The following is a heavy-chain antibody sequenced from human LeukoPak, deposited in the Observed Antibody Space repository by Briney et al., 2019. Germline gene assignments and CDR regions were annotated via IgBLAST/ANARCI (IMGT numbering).Heavy chain of an antibody. CDR3: ARVFNRQWLPSGY. V-gene: IGHV1-2*06. Sequence: ASVKVSCKASGYTFNDYYMHWVRQAPGQGLEWMGRINPNSGGTNYAQKFQGRVTMTRDTSISTAYMELSRLRSDDTAVYYCARVFNRQWLPSGYWGQGTLVTVSS. CDR1: GYTFNDYY. D-gene: IGHD6-19*01. J-gene: IGHJ4*02. CDR2: INPNSGGT.